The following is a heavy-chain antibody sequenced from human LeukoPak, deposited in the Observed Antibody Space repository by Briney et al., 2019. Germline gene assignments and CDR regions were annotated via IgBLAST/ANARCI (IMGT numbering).Heavy chain of an antibody. CDR3: ARDLGGRSGSYSYFDY. D-gene: IGHD1-26*01. V-gene: IGHV3-11*05. CDR2: ISGSSSDT. CDR1: GFTFSDYY. J-gene: IGHJ4*02. Sequence: GGSLRLSCAASGFTFSDYYMSWIRQAPGKGLEWVSYISGSSSDTNYADSVKGRFTISRDNAKNSLYLQMNSLRAEDTAVYYCARDLGGRSGSYSYFDYWGQGTLVTVSS.